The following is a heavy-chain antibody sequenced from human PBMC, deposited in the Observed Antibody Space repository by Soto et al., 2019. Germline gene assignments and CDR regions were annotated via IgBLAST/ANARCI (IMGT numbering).Heavy chain of an antibody. CDR1: GFTFSSYA. J-gene: IGHJ4*02. CDR2: ISYDGSNK. V-gene: IGHV3-30-3*01. D-gene: IGHD1-1*01. CDR3: AKAFLKVSPLAH. Sequence: GGSLRLSCAASGFTFSSYAMHWVRQAPGKGLEWVAVISYDGSNKYYADSVKGRFTISRDNSKNTLYLQMNSLRAEDTAVYYCAKAFLKVSPLAHWGQGTLVTVSS.